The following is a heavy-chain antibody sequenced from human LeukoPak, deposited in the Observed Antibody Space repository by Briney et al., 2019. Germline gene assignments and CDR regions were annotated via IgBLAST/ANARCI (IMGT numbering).Heavy chain of an antibody. CDR2: IKSKTDGGTT. CDR3: TSTRLPNYFDY. CDR1: GFTFSNAW. D-gene: IGHD2-15*01. J-gene: IGHJ4*02. V-gene: IGHV3-15*01. Sequence: PGGSLRLSCAASGFTFSNAWMSWVRQAPGRGLEWVGRIKSKTDGGTTDYAAPVKGRFTISRDDSKNTLYLQMNSLKTEDTAVYYCTSTRLPNYFDYWGQGTLVTVSS.